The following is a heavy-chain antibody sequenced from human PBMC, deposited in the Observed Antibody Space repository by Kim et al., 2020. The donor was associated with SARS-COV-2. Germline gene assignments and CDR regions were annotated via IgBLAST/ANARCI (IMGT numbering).Heavy chain of an antibody. J-gene: IGHJ6*02. CDR1: GFTFSSYS. CDR2: ISSSSSYI. D-gene: IGHD3-10*01. V-gene: IGHV3-21*01. CDR3: ARGAVRGVSSVKGLNYGMDV. Sequence: GGSLRLSCAASGFTFSSYSMNWVRQAPGKGLEWVSSISSSSSYIYYADSVKGRFTISRDNAKNSLYLQMNSLRAEDTAVYYCARGAVRGVSSVKGLNYGMDVWGQGTTVTVSS.